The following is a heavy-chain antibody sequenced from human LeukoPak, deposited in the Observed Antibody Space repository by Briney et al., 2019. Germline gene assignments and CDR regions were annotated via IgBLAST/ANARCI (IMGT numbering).Heavy chain of an antibody. CDR2: IHSVGHS. CDR3: ARQITTSGSAFDL. J-gene: IGHJ2*01. V-gene: IGHV4-59*08. D-gene: IGHD3-10*01. CDR1: DDSISSFY. Sequence: PSETLSLTCTVSDDSISSFYWGWIRQPPGKGLEWIAYIHSVGHSNYNPSLKSRVSMSIDTSQNQFSLKVTSVTATDTAVYYCARQITTSGSAFDLWGRGTLVTVSS.